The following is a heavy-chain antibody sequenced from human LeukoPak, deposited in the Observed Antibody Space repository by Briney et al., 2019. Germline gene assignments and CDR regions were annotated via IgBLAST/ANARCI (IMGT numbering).Heavy chain of an antibody. V-gene: IGHV1-46*01. D-gene: IGHD2-2*01. Sequence: GASVKVSCKASGYTFTGYYMHWVRQAPGQGLEWMGIINPSGGSTSYAQKFQGRVTMTRDTSTSTVYMELSSLRSEDTAVYYCASLDRYAPFDYWGQGTLVTVSS. CDR2: INPSGGST. CDR3: ASLDRYAPFDY. J-gene: IGHJ4*02. CDR1: GYTFTGYY.